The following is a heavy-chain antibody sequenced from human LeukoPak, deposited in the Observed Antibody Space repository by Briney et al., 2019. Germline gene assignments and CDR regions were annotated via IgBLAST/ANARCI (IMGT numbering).Heavy chain of an antibody. CDR2: IWYDGSNK. V-gene: IGHV3-33*06. CDR1: GFTFSSYG. Sequence: PGGSLRLSCAASGFTFSSYGMHWVRQAPGKGLEWVAVIWYDGSNKYYADSVKGRFTISRDNSKNTLYLQMDSLGAEDTAVYYCAKDLAYSSTSLDYWGQGTLVTVSS. D-gene: IGHD2-2*01. CDR3: AKDLAYSSTSLDY. J-gene: IGHJ4*02.